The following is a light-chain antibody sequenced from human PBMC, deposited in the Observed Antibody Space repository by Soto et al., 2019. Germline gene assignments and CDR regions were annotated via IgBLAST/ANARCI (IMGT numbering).Light chain of an antibody. CDR3: QQYDSLPLT. Sequence: DIQMTQSPSSLSASAGDRITITCRASQGINKYLNWYQQKPGKAPKVLIYDASNLETGVPSRFSGGGSGTDFTLTISSLQPEDFATYYCQQYDSLPLTFGGGTKVDIK. CDR1: QGINKY. CDR2: DAS. J-gene: IGKJ4*01. V-gene: IGKV1-33*01.